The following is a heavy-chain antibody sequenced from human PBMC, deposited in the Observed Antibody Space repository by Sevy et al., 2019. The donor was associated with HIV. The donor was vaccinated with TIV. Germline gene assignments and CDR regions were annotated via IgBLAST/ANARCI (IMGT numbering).Heavy chain of an antibody. CDR2: IYHSGST. D-gene: IGHD6-19*01. Sequence: SETLSLTCTVSGYSISSGYYWGWIRQPPGKGLEWIGSIYHSGSTYYNPSLKSRVTISVDTSKNQFSLKLSSVTAADTAVYYCARESIGPYSSGWYGQMEYKVGVDYWGQGTLVTVSS. CDR3: ARESIGPYSSGWYGQMEYKVGVDY. CDR1: GYSISSGYY. J-gene: IGHJ4*02. V-gene: IGHV4-38-2*02.